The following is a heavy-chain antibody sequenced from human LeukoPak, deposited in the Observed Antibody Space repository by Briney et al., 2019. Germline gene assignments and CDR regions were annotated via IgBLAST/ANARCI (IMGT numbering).Heavy chain of an antibody. V-gene: IGHV3-64*04. CDR3: AKELEYSGSYPDY. D-gene: IGHD1-26*01. Sequence: GGSLRLSCSASGFTFSNYAIHWVRQAPGKGLEYVSAISGGGGSTYYADSVKGRFTISRDNSKNTLSLQMNSLRGEDSAVYYCAKELEYSGSYPDYWGQGTLVTVSS. CDR1: GFTFSNYA. CDR2: ISGGGGST. J-gene: IGHJ4*02.